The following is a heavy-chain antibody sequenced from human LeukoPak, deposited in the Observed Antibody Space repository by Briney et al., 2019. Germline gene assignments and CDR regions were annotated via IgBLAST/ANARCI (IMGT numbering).Heavy chain of an antibody. CDR3: ARDRKRYDFWSGYTRAGWFDP. CDR2: IYYSGST. CDR1: GGSVSSGSYY. J-gene: IGHJ5*02. Sequence: SETLSLTCTVSGGSVSSGSYYWSWIRQPPGKGLEWIGYIYYSGSTNYNPSLKSRVTISVDTSKNQFSLKLSSVTAADTAVYYCARDRKRYDFWSGYTRAGWFDPWGQGTLVTVSS. V-gene: IGHV4-61*01. D-gene: IGHD3-3*01.